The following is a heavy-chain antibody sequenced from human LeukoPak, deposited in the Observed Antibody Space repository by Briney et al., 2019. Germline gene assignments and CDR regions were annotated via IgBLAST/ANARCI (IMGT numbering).Heavy chain of an antibody. CDR1: GFTFSSYA. CDR2: IRYDGSNK. D-gene: IGHD3-10*01. CDR3: AKDGLGSGSYLFQH. Sequence: GGSLRLSCAASGFTFSSYAMSWVRQAPGKGLEWVAFIRYDGSNKYYADSVRGRFTISRDNSKNTLYLQMNSLRAEDTAVYYCAKDGLGSGSYLFQHWGQGTLVTVSS. J-gene: IGHJ1*01. V-gene: IGHV3-30*02.